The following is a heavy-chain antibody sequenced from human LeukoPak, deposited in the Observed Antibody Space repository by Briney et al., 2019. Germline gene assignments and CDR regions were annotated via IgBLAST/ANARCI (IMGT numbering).Heavy chain of an antibody. CDR3: AKDISYDILTGYPDY. CDR2: ISWNSGSI. J-gene: IGHJ4*02. V-gene: IGHV3-9*01. CDR1: GFTFDDYA. D-gene: IGHD3-9*01. Sequence: GGSLRLSCAASGFTFDDYAMHWVRQAPGKGLEWVSGISWNSGSIGYADSVKGRFTISRDNAKNSLYLQMNSLRAEDTALYYCAKDISYDILTGYPDYWGQGTRVTVSS.